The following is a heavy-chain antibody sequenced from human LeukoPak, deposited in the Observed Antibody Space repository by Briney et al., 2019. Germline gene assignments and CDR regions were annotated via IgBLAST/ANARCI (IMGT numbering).Heavy chain of an antibody. J-gene: IGHJ5*02. CDR2: ISSASSHS. CDR3: ARGGPTDGWFDP. D-gene: IGHD3-10*01. V-gene: IGHV3-21*06. CDR1: GFSFSDYS. Sequence: GGSLRLSCAGSGFSFSDYSMGWVRQFPGKGLEWVSYISSASSHSYYGDSVRGRFAISRDNAKNSMWLQMNSLRVEDTALYYCARGGPTDGWFDPWGQGTLVTVSS.